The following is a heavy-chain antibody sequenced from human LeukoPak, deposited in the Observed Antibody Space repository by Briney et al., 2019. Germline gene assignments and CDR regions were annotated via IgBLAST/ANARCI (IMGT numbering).Heavy chain of an antibody. J-gene: IGHJ4*02. V-gene: IGHV4-59*01. CDR1: GGSISSYY. CDR3: ARGYDSSGYLYGY. CDR2: IYYSGST. Sequence: SETLSLTCTVSGGSISSYYWSWIRQPPGKGLEWIGYIYYSGSTNYNPSLKSRVTISVDTSKNQFSLKLSSMTAADTAVYYCARGYDSSGYLYGYWGQGTLVTVSS. D-gene: IGHD3-22*01.